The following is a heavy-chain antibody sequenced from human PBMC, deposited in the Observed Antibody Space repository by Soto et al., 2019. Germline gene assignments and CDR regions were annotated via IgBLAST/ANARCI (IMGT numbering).Heavy chain of an antibody. V-gene: IGHV1-18*04. D-gene: IGHD3-22*01. CDR3: ARVSVYYKYESSGKGGYSFDI. J-gene: IGHJ3*02. CDR1: GYTFTSYG. CDR2: INAYNGNT. Sequence: ASVKVSCKASGYTFTSYGISWVRQAPGQGLEWMGWINAYNGNTNYAQKLQGRVTMTTDTSTSTAYMELRSLRAEETAVYCCARVSVYYKYESSGKGGYSFDIWGQGTMVTVSS.